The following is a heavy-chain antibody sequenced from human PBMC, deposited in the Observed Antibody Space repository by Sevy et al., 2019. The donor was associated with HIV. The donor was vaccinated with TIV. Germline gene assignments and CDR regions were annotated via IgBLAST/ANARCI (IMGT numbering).Heavy chain of an antibody. CDR1: GFTISRYG. CDR3: ASLPNNYYDSGGYSGNDAFDI. V-gene: IGHV3-33*01. J-gene: IGHJ3*02. CDR2: IWNDRSNN. Sequence: GGSLRLSCAASGFTISRYGMHWVRQAPGKGLEWVAVIWNDRSNNYYADSVKGRFTISRDNSKNTLYLQRNSLRADDTAVYYCASLPNNYYDSGGYSGNDAFDIWGQGTMVTVSS. D-gene: IGHD3-22*01.